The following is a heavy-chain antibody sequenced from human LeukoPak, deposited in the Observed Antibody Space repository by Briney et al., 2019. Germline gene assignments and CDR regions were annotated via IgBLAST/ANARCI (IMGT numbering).Heavy chain of an antibody. CDR2: INHSGGT. D-gene: IGHD3-22*01. CDR1: GGSFSGYH. CDR3: ARRMDYDSSGYYGWFDP. Sequence: PSETLSLTCAVYGGSFSGYHWSWIRQPPGKGLEWIGEINHSGGTNYNPSVKSRGTISVDTSKNQFSLKLSSVTAADTAVYYCARRMDYDSSGYYGWFDPWGQGTLVTVSS. J-gene: IGHJ5*02. V-gene: IGHV4-34*01.